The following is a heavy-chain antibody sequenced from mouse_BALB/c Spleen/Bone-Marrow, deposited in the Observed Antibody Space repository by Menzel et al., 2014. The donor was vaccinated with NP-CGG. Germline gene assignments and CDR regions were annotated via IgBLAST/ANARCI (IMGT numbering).Heavy chain of an antibody. V-gene: IGHV14-3*02. CDR1: GFNIKDTY. Sequence: EVKLVESGAELVKPGASVKLSCTASGFNIKDTYMHWVRQRPEQGLEWIGRIDPANGNTKYDPKFQGKATITADTSSNTAYLQHSSLTSEDTAVYYCASYYYGSAWFAYWGQGTLVTVSA. J-gene: IGHJ3*01. D-gene: IGHD1-1*01. CDR3: ASYYYGSAWFAY. CDR2: IDPANGNT.